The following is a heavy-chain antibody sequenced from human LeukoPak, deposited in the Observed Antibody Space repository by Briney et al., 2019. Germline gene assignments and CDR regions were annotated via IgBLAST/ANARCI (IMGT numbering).Heavy chain of an antibody. CDR1: GGSFSGYY. CDR3: ARFGYCSSTSCENYYYMDV. V-gene: IGHV4-34*01. J-gene: IGHJ6*03. CDR2: ITHSGST. D-gene: IGHD2-2*01. Sequence: SETLSLTCAVYGGSFSGYYWSWIRQPPGKGLEWIGEITHSGSTNYNPSLKSRVTISVDTSKNQFSLKLSSVTAADTAVYYCARFGYCSSTSCENYYYMDVWGKGTTVTVSS.